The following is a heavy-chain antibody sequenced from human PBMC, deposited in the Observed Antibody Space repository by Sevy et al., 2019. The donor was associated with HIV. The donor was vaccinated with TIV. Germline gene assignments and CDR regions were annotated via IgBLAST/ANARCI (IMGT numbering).Heavy chain of an antibody. CDR2: IYYSGTT. Sequence: GSLRLSCTVSGGSISSYYWSWIRQPPGKGLEWIGYIYYSGTTNYNPSLKSRVTISVDTSKNQFSLKLSSVTAADTAVYYCARVLRDGYNFGFDYWGQGTLVTVSS. V-gene: IGHV4-59*01. D-gene: IGHD5-12*01. J-gene: IGHJ4*02. CDR1: GGSISSYY. CDR3: ARVLRDGYNFGFDY.